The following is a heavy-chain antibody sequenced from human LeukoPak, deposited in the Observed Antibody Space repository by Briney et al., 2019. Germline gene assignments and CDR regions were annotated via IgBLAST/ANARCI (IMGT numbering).Heavy chain of an antibody. D-gene: IGHD2-21*01. CDR3: ARVVMEAFYYYYMEV. Sequence: ASVKVSCKASGYTFSDYDANWVRQAPGQGLEWMGWINPTSGDTGYEQKFQGRVTMTRGMSRNTAYMELSRLRSEDPAVYFCARVVMEAFYYYYMEVWGKGTTIIISS. J-gene: IGHJ6*03. V-gene: IGHV1-8*01. CDR1: GYTFSDYD. CDR2: INPTSGDT.